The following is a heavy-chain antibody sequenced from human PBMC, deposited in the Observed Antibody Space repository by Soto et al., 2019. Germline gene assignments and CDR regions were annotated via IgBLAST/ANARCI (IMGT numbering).Heavy chain of an antibody. CDR2: ISSSGSTI. Sequence: GGSLRLSCAASRFIFSDYYMSWIRQAPGKGLEWVSYISSSGSTIYYADSVKGRFTISRDNAKNSLYLQMNSLRAEDTAVYYCARDTLPSDFGLGWDVWGQGTTVTVSS. J-gene: IGHJ6*02. CDR1: RFIFSDYY. V-gene: IGHV3-11*01. CDR3: ARDTLPSDFGLGWDV. D-gene: IGHD4-17*01.